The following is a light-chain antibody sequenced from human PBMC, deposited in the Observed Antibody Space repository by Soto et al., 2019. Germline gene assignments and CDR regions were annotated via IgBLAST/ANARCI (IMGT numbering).Light chain of an antibody. Sequence: ENVLTQSPATLSLSPGQRATLSCRASQSVSSYLDWYQQKTGQAPRLLIYDASNRATGIPARFSGSGSGTDFSLTISSLEPEDFAVYYCQQRSDWPRTFGQGTKVDIK. J-gene: IGKJ1*01. V-gene: IGKV3-11*01. CDR2: DAS. CDR1: QSVSSY. CDR3: QQRSDWPRT.